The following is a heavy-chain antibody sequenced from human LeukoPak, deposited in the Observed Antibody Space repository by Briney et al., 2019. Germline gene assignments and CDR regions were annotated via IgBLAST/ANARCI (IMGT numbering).Heavy chain of an antibody. V-gene: IGHV3-7*01. D-gene: IGHD3-16*01. J-gene: IGHJ4*02. Sequence: GGSLRLSCAASGFTFSSYEMNWVRQAPGKGLEWVANIKQDGSEKYYVDSVKGRFTISRDNAKNSLYLQMHSLRAEDTAVYYCARERGRLALDYWGQGTLVTVSS. CDR1: GFTFSSYE. CDR2: IKQDGSEK. CDR3: ARERGRLALDY.